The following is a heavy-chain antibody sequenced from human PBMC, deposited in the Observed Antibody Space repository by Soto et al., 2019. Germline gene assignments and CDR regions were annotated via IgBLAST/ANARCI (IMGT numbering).Heavy chain of an antibody. Sequence: QVQLVESGGGVVQPGRSLRLSCAASGFTFSSYGMHWVRQASGKGLEWVAVISYDGSYKYYADSMKGRVTISRDNSKNTLYVQMNSLRAEDTAVYYCAKEGSVVATTPDFDYWGQGTLVTVSS. J-gene: IGHJ4*02. V-gene: IGHV3-30*18. CDR2: ISYDGSYK. D-gene: IGHD5-12*01. CDR1: GFTFSSYG. CDR3: AKEGSVVATTPDFDY.